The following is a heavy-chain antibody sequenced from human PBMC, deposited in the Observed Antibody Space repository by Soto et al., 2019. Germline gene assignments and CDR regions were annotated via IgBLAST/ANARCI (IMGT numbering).Heavy chain of an antibody. CDR1: GFNFGSYV. Sequence: QPGGSLRLSCAGTGFNFGSYVMNWVRQAPGKGLEWVSGLSGSGKTTYYTDSVTGRFTISRDNSRNILYLQMSSLRADDSAIYYCATKLVQDYGINHYLMYVPGQRTTVT. CDR3: ATKLVQDYGINHYLMYV. D-gene: IGHD3-10*01. V-gene: IGHV3-23*01. CDR2: LSGSGKTT. J-gene: IGHJ6*02.